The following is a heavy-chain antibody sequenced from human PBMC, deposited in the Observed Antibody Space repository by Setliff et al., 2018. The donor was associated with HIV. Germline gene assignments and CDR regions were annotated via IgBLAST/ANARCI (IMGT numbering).Heavy chain of an antibody. V-gene: IGHV4-34*01. D-gene: IGHD6-25*01. J-gene: IGHJ2*01. CDR3: ARDQRLPGVQPPYWYFDL. CDR2: INHNGGT. Sequence: SETLSLTCAVFGGSFSGSYWNWIRQSPGKGLEWIEEINHNGGTNYNPSLKSRVTISVDTSKNHLSLKLTSLTAADTAVYYCARDQRLPGVQPPYWYFDLWGRGTQVTISS. CDR1: GGSFSGSY.